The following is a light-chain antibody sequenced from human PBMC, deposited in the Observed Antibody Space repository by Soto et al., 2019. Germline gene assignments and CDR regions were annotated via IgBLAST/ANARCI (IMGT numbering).Light chain of an antibody. CDR2: GAS. J-gene: IGKJ2*01. V-gene: IGKV3-15*01. CDR3: QQYNNWPPLYT. Sequence: EIVMTQSPATLSVSPGERATLSCRASQSVSSNLAWYQQKPRQAPRLLIYGASTRATGIPARFSGSGSGTEFTLTISSLQSEDFAVYYCQQYNNWPPLYTFGQGNKLEIK. CDR1: QSVSSN.